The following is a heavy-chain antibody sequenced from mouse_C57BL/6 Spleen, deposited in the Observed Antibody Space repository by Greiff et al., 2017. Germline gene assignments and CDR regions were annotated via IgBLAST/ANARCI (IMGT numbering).Heavy chain of an antibody. Sequence: VQLQQSGPELVKPGASVKISCKASGYTFTDYYMNWVMQSHGKSLEWIGRINPYNGDTFYSQKFKGKATLTVDKSSGTAHMELRSLTSEDSAVYYCARSGTTEVDYWGQGTSVTVSS. CDR2: INPYNGDT. J-gene: IGHJ4*01. V-gene: IGHV1-20*01. CDR3: ARSGTTEVDY. CDR1: GYTFTDYY. D-gene: IGHD1-1*01.